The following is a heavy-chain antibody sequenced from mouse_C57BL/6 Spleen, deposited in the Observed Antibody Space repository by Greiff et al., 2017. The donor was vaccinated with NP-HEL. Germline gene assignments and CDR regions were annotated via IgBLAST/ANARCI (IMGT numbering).Heavy chain of an antibody. CDR2: ISSGSSTI. V-gene: IGHV5-17*01. D-gene: IGHD1-1*01. Sequence: EVQLVESGGGFVKPGGSLKLSCAASGFTFSDYGMHWVRQAPETGLEWVAYISSGSSTIYYADTVKGRFTISRDNAKNTLFLQMTSLRSEDTAMYYCARGGSSYKDWYFDVWGTGTTVTVSS. CDR1: GFTFSDYG. J-gene: IGHJ1*03. CDR3: ARGGSSYKDWYFDV.